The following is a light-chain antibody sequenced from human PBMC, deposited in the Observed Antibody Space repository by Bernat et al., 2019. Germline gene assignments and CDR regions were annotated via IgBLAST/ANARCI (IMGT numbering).Light chain of an antibody. CDR2: EVT. V-gene: IGLV2-8*01. CDR1: SNDVGAYNY. Sequence: QSALTQPPSASGSQGQSVTISCTGTSNDVGAYNYVSWLQHHPGKAPKLMIYEVTKRPSGVPDRFSRSKSGNTAFLAVSGLQAEDEADYYCVSYAATDDVIFGGGTKVTVL. CDR3: VSYAATDDVI. J-gene: IGLJ2*01.